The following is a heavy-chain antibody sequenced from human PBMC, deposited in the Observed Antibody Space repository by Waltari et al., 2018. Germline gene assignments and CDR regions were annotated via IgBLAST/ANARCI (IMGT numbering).Heavy chain of an antibody. V-gene: IGHV4-61*02. CDR3: AKETSGAIFAATKGPFDI. D-gene: IGHD3-3*01. Sequence: QVQLQESGPGLVKPSQTLSLTCTVSGGSISSGSYYWSWIRQPAGKGLEWIGRIYTSGSTNYNPSLKSRVTISVDTSKNQFSLKLSSVTAADTAVYYCAKETSGAIFAATKGPFDIWGQGTMVTVSS. CDR2: IYTSGST. J-gene: IGHJ3*02. CDR1: GGSISSGSYY.